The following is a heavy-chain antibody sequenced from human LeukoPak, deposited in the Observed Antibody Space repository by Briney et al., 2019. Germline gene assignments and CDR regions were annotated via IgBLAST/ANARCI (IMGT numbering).Heavy chain of an antibody. V-gene: IGHV1-18*01. CDR2: ISAYNGNT. CDR1: GYTFTSYG. J-gene: IGHJ5*02. D-gene: IGHD6-13*01. CDR3: ARDGRPIAAAEGNWFDR. Sequence: ASVKVSCKASGYTFTSYGISWVRQAPGQGLEWMGWISAYNGNTNYAQKLQGRVTMTTDTSTSTAYMELRSLRSDDTAVYYCARDGRPIAAAEGNWFDRWGQGTLVTVSS.